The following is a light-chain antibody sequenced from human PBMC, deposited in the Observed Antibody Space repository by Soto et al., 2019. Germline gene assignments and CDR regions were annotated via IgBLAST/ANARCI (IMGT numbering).Light chain of an antibody. J-gene: IGLJ3*02. Sequence: VLTQPASVSGSPGQSITISCTGTSSDVGSYNLVSWYQQHPGKAPKLMIYEGSKRPSGVSNRFSGSKSGNTASLTISGLQAEDEADYYCCSYAGSSTLVFGGGTKLTVL. CDR3: CSYAGSSTLV. CDR2: EGS. V-gene: IGLV2-23*01. CDR1: SSDVGSYNL.